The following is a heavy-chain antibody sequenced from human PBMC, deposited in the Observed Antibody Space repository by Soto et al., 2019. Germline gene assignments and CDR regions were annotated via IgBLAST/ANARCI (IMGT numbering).Heavy chain of an antibody. V-gene: IGHV4-61*03. CDR3: ARDFQVVRGLSGLLNFSAP. D-gene: IGHD3-10*01. Sequence: SETLSLTCTVSGGSVNNGNYYWSWIRQPPGKELEWIGYVYYTGSTYSNPSLKSRLTLTIDTPKNLFSLNLTSVPAADTAFYYCARDFQVVRGLSGLLNFSAPRGKGALVTVSS. J-gene: IGHJ5*02. CDR1: GGSVNNGNYY. CDR2: VYYTGST.